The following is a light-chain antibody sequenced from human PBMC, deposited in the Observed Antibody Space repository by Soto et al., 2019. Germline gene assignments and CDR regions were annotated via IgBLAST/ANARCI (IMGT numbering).Light chain of an antibody. CDR1: QSVSSSY. CDR3: QQRTNRPPWT. J-gene: IGKJ1*01. CDR2: DAS. Sequence: EIVLTQSPGTLSLSPGERATLSCRASQSVSSSYLAWYQQKPGQAPRLLIYDASNRATGIPVRFSGSGSGTDFTLTISSLEPEDVAVYFCQQRTNRPPWTFGQGTKVDIK. V-gene: IGKV3-11*01.